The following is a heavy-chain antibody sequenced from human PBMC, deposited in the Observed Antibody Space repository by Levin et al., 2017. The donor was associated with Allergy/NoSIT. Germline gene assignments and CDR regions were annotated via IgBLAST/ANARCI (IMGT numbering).Heavy chain of an antibody. J-gene: IGHJ2*01. V-gene: IGHV5-10-1*01. Sequence: GGSLRLSCQASGYSFTRNWITWVRQVPGKGLEWMGRIDPSDSSTIYSPSFQGHVTISSDRSNTTVHLLWSSLKASDTAMYYCARHEGDIRYWYLDVWGPGTLVTVSA. D-gene: IGHD1-26*01. CDR3: ARHEGDIRYWYLDV. CDR2: IDPSDSST. CDR1: GYSFTRNW.